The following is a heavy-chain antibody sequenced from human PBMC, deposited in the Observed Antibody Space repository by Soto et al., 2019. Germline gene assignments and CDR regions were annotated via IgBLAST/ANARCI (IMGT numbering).Heavy chain of an antibody. CDR1: GFTFSTYG. Sequence: QVQLVESGGGVVQPGRSLRLSCAASGFTFSTYGMHWVRQAPGKGLEWVAVIWSDGSKKYYADSVKGRFTISRDDSQNTLYLQMYSLRAEDTAVYYCARILGLGLSRLDYWGQGTLVTVSS. CDR3: ARILGLGLSRLDY. J-gene: IGHJ4*02. D-gene: IGHD3-3*01. V-gene: IGHV3-33*01. CDR2: IWSDGSKK.